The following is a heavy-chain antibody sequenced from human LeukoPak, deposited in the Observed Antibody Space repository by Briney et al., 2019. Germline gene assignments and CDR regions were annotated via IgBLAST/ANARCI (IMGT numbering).Heavy chain of an antibody. J-gene: IGHJ4*02. Sequence: SVKVSCKVSGGTFSSYAISWVRQAPGQGLEWMGGVIPIFGPPNYAQKFQGRVKVTTDESTSTAYMELSSLRSEDTAVYYCARAGTRGDGYYFDYWGQGTRVTVSS. CDR3: ARAGTRGDGYYFDY. V-gene: IGHV1-69*05. CDR1: GGTFSSYA. CDR2: VIPIFGPP. D-gene: IGHD3-16*01.